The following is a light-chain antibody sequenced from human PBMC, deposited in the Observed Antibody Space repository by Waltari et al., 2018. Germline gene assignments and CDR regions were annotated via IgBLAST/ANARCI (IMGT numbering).Light chain of an antibody. Sequence: QSALTQPASVSGPPGQSITISCTETSSDIGSYSLVSWYQQHPGKVPKLIIYEANKRPSGVSKRFSGSKSGNTASLTISGRQAEDEADYYCCSYAGSSTLLFGGGTKLTVL. CDR3: CSYAGSSTLL. J-gene: IGLJ3*02. CDR2: EAN. V-gene: IGLV2-23*01. CDR1: SSDIGSYSL.